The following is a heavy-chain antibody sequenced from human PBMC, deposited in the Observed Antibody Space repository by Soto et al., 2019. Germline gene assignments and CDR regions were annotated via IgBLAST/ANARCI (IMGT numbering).Heavy chain of an antibody. CDR1: KLPVSSYL. V-gene: IGHV3-23*01. CDR3: ANPVVVTS. J-gene: IGHJ5*02. D-gene: IGHD2-15*01. CDR2: ISGSGGST. Sequence: PXGSMRRSRAACKLPVSSYLMSGVRQAPGKGLEWVSAISGSGGSTYYADSVKGRFTISRDNSKNTLYLQMNSLRPEDTAVYYCANPVVVTSWGQRTLVTVSS.